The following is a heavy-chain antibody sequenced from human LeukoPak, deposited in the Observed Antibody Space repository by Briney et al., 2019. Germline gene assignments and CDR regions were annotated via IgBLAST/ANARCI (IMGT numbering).Heavy chain of an antibody. CDR2: IIPILGIA. Sequence: SVKVSCKASGGTFSSYAISWVRQAPGQGLEWMGRIIPILGIANYAQKLQGRVTMTTDTSTSTAYMELRSLRSDDTAVYYCARARVYSSGWYVWGQGTLVTVSS. D-gene: IGHD6-19*01. V-gene: IGHV1-69*04. J-gene: IGHJ4*02. CDR1: GGTFSSYA. CDR3: ARARVYSSGWYV.